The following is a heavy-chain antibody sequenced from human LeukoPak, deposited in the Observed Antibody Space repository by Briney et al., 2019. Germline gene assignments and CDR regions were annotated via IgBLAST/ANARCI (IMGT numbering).Heavy chain of an antibody. D-gene: IGHD4-23*01. CDR2: IYPGDSDT. CDR3: ARQTLTYYGGRDGDFQH. J-gene: IGHJ1*01. V-gene: IGHV5-51*01. Sequence: GESLKISCKGSGYSFTSYWIGWVRQMPGRGLEWMGIIYPGDSDTRYSPSFQGQVTISADKSISTAYLQWSSLKASDTAIYYCARQTLTYYGGRDGDFQHWGQGTLVTVSS. CDR1: GYSFTSYW.